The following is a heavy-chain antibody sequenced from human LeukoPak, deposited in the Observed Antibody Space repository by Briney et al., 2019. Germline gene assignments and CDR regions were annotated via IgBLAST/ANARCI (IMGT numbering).Heavy chain of an antibody. D-gene: IGHD3-10*01. CDR1: GFTFSSYA. CDR3: AKEWWFGESPVFVGHPFDI. J-gene: IGHJ3*02. CDR2: ISGSGGST. V-gene: IGHV3-23*01. Sequence: GGSLRLSCAASGFTFSSYAMSWVRQAPGKGLEWVSAISGSGGSTYYADSVKGRFTISRDNSKNTLYLQMNSLRAEDTAVYYCAKEWWFGESPVFVGHPFDIWGQATMVTVSS.